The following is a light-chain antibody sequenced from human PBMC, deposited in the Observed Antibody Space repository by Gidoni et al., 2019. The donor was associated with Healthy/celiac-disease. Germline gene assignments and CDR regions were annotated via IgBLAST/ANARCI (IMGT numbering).Light chain of an antibody. CDR2: GAS. CDR3: QQYNNWPYT. V-gene: IGKV3-15*01. Sequence: IVMTQSPATLSVSPGERATLSCRASQSVSSNLAWYQQKPGQAPRLLIYGASTRATGIPARFSGSGSGTEFTLTISSLQSEDFAVYYCQQYNNWPYTFXXXTKLEIK. J-gene: IGKJ2*01. CDR1: QSVSSN.